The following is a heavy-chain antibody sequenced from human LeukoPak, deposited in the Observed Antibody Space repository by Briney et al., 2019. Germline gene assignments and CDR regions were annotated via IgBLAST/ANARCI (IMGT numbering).Heavy chain of an antibody. Sequence: GGSLRLSCAPSAFTVSSNYMTWVRQAPGKGLEWVSSIYRDGTTYYADSVRARFTISRDTSENTRYLQMNSLSAGDTAVYYCARHHSGGSWAADDDFIYYFDYWGQGTLVTVSS. CDR3: ARHHSGGSWAADDDFIYYFDY. D-gene: IGHD2-15*01. CDR1: AFTVSSNY. V-gene: IGHV3-66*01. J-gene: IGHJ4*02. CDR2: IYRDGTT.